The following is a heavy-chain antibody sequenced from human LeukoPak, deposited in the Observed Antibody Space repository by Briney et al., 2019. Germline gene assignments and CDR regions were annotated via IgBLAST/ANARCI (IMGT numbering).Heavy chain of an antibody. D-gene: IGHD3-16*01. CDR2: IYYSGST. CDR3: ARDLQNYDYVWGSRGMDV. J-gene: IGHJ6*02. Sequence: PSETLSLTCTVSGGSISSGDYYWSWIRQPPGKGLEWIRYIYYSGSTYYNPSLKSRVTISGDTSKNQFSLKLSSVTAEDTAVYYCARDLQNYDYVWGSRGMDVWGQGTTVTVSS. CDR1: GGSISSGDYY. V-gene: IGHV4-30-4*01.